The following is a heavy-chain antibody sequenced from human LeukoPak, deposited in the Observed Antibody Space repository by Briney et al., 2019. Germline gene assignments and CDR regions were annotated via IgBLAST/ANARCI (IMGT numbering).Heavy chain of an antibody. V-gene: IGHV3-23*01. CDR2: VSGSGGST. J-gene: IGHJ6*02. Sequence: PGGSLRLSCAASGFTFSSYAMSWVRQAPGKGLEWVSAVSGSGGSTYYADSVKGRFTISRDNSKNTLYLQMNSLRAEDTAVYYCARRMVSYYYGMDVWGQGTTVTVSS. D-gene: IGHD3-10*01. CDR1: GFTFSSYA. CDR3: ARRMVSYYYGMDV.